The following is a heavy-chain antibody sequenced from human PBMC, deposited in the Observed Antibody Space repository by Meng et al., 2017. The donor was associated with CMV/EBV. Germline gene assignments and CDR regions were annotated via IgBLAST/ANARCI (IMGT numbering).Heavy chain of an antibody. CDR1: GGSISSSSYY. D-gene: IGHD3-3*01. CDR3: ARGLRIFGVVPSPYYFDY. V-gene: IGHV4-39*07. CDR2: IYYSGST. Sequence: SETLSLTCTVSGGSISSSSYYWGWIRQPPGKGLEWIGSIYYSGSTYYNPSLKSRVTISVDTSKNQFSLKLSSVTAADTAVYYCARGLRIFGVVPSPYYFDYWGQGTLVTVSS. J-gene: IGHJ4*02.